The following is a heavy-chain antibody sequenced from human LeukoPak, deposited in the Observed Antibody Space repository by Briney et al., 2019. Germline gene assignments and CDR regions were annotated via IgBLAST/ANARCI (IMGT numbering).Heavy chain of an antibody. CDR1: GFTVSSNY. V-gene: IGHV3-66*02. J-gene: IGHJ4*02. D-gene: IGHD6-19*01. CDR2: IYSGGST. Sequence: GGSLRLSRAASGFTVSSNYMSWVRQAPGKGLEWVSVIYSGGSTYYADSVKGRFTISRDNSKNTLYLQMNSLRPEDTAVYYCARDDGAVAGIYFDYWGQGTLVTVSS. CDR3: ARDDGAVAGIYFDY.